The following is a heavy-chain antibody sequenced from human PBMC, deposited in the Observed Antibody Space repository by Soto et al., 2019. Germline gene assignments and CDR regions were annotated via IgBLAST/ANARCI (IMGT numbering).Heavy chain of an antibody. CDR2: IKQDGSEK. Sequence: EVQLVESGGGLVQPGGSLRLSCGASGFTFSTYWMSWVRQAPGKGLEWVTNIKQDGSEKNYVDSVKGRFTISRDNAKNLLYLQMNSLRAEDTALYYCARDGPWAFDIWGQGTLATVSS. V-gene: IGHV3-7*01. CDR3: ARDGPWAFDI. J-gene: IGHJ3*02. CDR1: GFTFSTYW.